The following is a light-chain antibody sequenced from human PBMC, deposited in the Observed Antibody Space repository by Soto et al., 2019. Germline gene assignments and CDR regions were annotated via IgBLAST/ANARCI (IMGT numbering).Light chain of an antibody. CDR1: QTVYSN. Sequence: EIVMTQSPATLSVSPGEMATLSCRASQTVYSNLAWYQQKPGQAPRLLIYVASTRATSIPARFSASGSGTEFTLTISSLQSEDFAVYFCQQYNQWPLSFGGGTKVEIK. CDR2: VAS. CDR3: QQYNQWPLS. J-gene: IGKJ4*01. V-gene: IGKV3-15*01.